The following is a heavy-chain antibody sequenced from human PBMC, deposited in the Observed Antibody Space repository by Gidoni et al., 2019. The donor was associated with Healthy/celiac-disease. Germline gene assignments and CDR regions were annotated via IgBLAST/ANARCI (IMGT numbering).Heavy chain of an antibody. Sequence: QVQLQQWGAGLLKPPEDPPLTRVVSRGSFSGYSWTWIRQPPGKGLEWIGEINHSGSTNYNPSLKSRVTISVDTSKNQFSLKLSSVTAADTAVYYCARGLAVFGVVITNYYYYYGMDVWGQGTTVTVSS. CDR3: ARGLAVFGVVITNYYYYYGMDV. D-gene: IGHD3-3*01. V-gene: IGHV4-34*01. CDR2: INHSGST. J-gene: IGHJ6*02. CDR1: RGSFSGYS.